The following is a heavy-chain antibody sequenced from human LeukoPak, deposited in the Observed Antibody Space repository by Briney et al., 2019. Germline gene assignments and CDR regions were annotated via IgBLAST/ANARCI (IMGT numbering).Heavy chain of an antibody. Sequence: GRSLRLSCAASGFTFSSYAMHWVRQAPGKGLEWVAVISYDGSNKYYADSVKGRFTISRDNSKNTLYLQMNSLRAEDTAVYYCAKDRKGMATISGGLDYWGQGTLVTVSS. V-gene: IGHV3-30-3*01. D-gene: IGHD5-24*01. CDR3: AKDRKGMATISGGLDY. J-gene: IGHJ4*02. CDR2: ISYDGSNK. CDR1: GFTFSSYA.